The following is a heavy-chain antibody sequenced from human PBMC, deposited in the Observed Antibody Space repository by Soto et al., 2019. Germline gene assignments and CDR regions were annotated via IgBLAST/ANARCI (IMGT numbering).Heavy chain of an antibody. Sequence: GGSLRLSCAASGFTFSSYAMSWVRQAPGKGLEWVSAISGSGGSTYYADSVKGRFTISRDNSKNTLYLQMNSLRAEDTAVYYCANGRSSTSYNFDYWGQGTLVTVSS. CDR3: ANGRSSTSYNFDY. D-gene: IGHD2-2*01. V-gene: IGHV3-23*01. CDR1: GFTFSSYA. J-gene: IGHJ4*02. CDR2: ISGSGGST.